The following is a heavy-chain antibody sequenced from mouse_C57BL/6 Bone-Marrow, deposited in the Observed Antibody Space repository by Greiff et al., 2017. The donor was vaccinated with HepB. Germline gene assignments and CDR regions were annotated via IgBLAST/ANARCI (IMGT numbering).Heavy chain of an antibody. CDR1: GFNITNTY. J-gene: IGHJ2*01. CDR3: ARREWEVDY. Sequence: VQLQQSVAELVRPGASVKLSCTASGFNITNTYMQWVKQRPEQGLEWIGRIDPANGYTNYAPKFQGKATLTADTSSNTAYLQLSSLTSEDTAVYYCARREWEVDYWGQGTTLTVSS. D-gene: IGHD1-3*01. CDR2: IDPANGYT. V-gene: IGHV14-3*01.